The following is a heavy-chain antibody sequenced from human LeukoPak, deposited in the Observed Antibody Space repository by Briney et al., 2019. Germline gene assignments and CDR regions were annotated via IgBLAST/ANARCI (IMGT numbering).Heavy chain of an antibody. D-gene: IGHD6-6*01. V-gene: IGHV3-53*01. J-gene: IGHJ4*02. CDR3: ARGGSIADPIGFDY. Sequence: GGSLRLSCVASGFAVGSNYMSWVRQAPGKGLEWVSVIYSGGSTYYADSVKGRFTISRDNSKNTLYLQMNSLRAEDTAVYYCARGGSIADPIGFDYWGQGTLVTVSS. CDR2: IYSGGST. CDR1: GFAVGSNY.